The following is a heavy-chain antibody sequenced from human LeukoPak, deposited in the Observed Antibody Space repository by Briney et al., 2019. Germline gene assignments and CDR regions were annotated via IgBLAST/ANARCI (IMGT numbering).Heavy chain of an antibody. J-gene: IGHJ4*02. CDR1: GFTFSSYG. Sequence: GGSLRLSCAASGFTFSSYGMHWVRQAPGKGLEWVAFIGYDGSNKYYADSVKGRLTISRDNSKNTLYLEMNSLRAEDTAVYYCATISFSVSYYYDSSGYYRELDYWGQGTLVTVSS. CDR2: IGYDGSNK. D-gene: IGHD3-22*01. V-gene: IGHV3-30*02. CDR3: ATISFSVSYYYDSSGYYRELDY.